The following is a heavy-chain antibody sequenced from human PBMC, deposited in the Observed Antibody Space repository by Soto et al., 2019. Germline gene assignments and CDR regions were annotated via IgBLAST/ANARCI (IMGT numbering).Heavy chain of an antibody. D-gene: IGHD3-16*01. CDR1: GFTFSSYA. Sequence: QVQLVESGGGVVQPGRSLRLSCAASGFTFSSYAMHWVRQAPGKGLEWVAVISYDGSNKYYADSVKGRFTISRDNSKNTLYLQMNSLRAEDTAVYYCARGRLGYWGQGTLVTVSS. J-gene: IGHJ4*02. CDR3: ARGRLGY. V-gene: IGHV3-30-3*01. CDR2: ISYDGSNK.